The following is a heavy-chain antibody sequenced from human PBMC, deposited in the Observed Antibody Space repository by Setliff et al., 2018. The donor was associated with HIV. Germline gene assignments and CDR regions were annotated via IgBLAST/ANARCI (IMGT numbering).Heavy chain of an antibody. J-gene: IGHJ4*02. CDR3: AIDNRGGVGAPYYFDY. CDR1: GYTLTKLS. D-gene: IGHD1-26*01. Sequence: AASVKVSCKVSGYTLTKLSMHWVRQAPGKGLEWMGGFDPELGETFFAQRFQGRITMTGDTSADTAYMELRSLRSDDTATYYCAIDNRGGVGAPYYFDYWGQGARVTAPQ. CDR2: FDPELGET. V-gene: IGHV1-24*01.